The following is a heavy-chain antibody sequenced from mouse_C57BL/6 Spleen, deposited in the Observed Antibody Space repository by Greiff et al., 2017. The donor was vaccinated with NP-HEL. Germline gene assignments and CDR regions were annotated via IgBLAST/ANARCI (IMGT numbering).Heavy chain of an antibody. Sequence: QVQLQQSGAELVKPGASVKLSCKASGYTFTSYWMHWVKQRPGQGLEWIGMIHPNSGSTNYNEKFKSKATLTVDKSSSTAYMQLSSLTSEDSAVYYCARKVDYDYLFDYWGQGTTLTVSS. V-gene: IGHV1-64*01. CDR2: IHPNSGST. J-gene: IGHJ2*01. CDR3: ARKVDYDYLFDY. CDR1: GYTFTSYW. D-gene: IGHD2-4*01.